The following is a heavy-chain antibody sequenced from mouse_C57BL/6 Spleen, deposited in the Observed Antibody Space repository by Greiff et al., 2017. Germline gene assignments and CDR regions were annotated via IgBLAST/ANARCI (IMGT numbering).Heavy chain of an antibody. CDR1: GFTFSDYG. V-gene: IGHV5-17*01. CDR2: ISSGSSTI. J-gene: IGHJ3*01. Sequence: EVKLVESGGGLVKPGGSLKLSCAASGFTFSDYGMHCVRQAPEKGLEWVAYISSGSSTIYYADTVKGRFTISRDNAKNTLFLQMTSLRSEDTAMYDCARKGVYGGYFAWFAYWGQGTLVTVSA. D-gene: IGHD2-3*01. CDR3: ARKGVYGGYFAWFAY.